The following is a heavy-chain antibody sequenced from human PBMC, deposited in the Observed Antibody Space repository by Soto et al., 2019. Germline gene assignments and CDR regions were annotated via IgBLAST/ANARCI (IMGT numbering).Heavy chain of an antibody. V-gene: IGHV4-59*01. CDR2: IYSSGTT. J-gene: IGHJ4*02. Sequence: SLTCTVSGASISTSYWSWIRLPPGKGLEWIGYIYSSGTTKYNPSLKSRVAISIDTSKNQFSLKLSSVTAADTAIYYCGRDLGGAYGAFDHWGQGTLVTVSS. CDR1: GASISTSY. D-gene: IGHD4-17*01. CDR3: GRDLGGAYGAFDH.